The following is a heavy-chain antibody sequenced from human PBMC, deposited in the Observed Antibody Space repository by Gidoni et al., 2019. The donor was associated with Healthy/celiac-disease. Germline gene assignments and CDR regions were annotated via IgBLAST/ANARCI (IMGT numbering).Heavy chain of an antibody. V-gene: IGHV3-33*01. D-gene: IGHD3-10*01. Sequence: QVQLVESGGGVVQPGRSLRLSCAASGFTFSSYGMHWVRQAPGKGLEWVAVIWYDGSNKYYADSVKGRFTISRDNSKNTLYLQMNSLRAEDTAVYYCARDGELLHFDYWGQGTLVTVSS. CDR1: GFTFSSYG. CDR2: IWYDGSNK. J-gene: IGHJ4*02. CDR3: ARDGELLHFDY.